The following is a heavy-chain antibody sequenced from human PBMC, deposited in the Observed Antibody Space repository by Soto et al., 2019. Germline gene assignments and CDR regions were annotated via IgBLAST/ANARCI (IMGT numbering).Heavy chain of an antibody. CDR3: ARANPARRKHLDF. J-gene: IGHJ4*02. V-gene: IGHV1-3*01. Sequence: QVQLVQSETEVKKPGDSVRVSCRASGYSLTNFAMHWVRRAPGHRLEWMGWINGGNGDTRFSHEFQGRVAITRDTSANTAYMELTSLRSEDTAVYYSARANPARRKHLDFWGQGTLAIVSS. CDR1: GYSLTNFA. CDR2: INGGNGDT.